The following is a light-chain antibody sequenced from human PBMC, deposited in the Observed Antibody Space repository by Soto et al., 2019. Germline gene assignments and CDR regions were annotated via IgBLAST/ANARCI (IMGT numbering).Light chain of an antibody. V-gene: IGKV1-33*01. CDR2: AAS. J-gene: IGKJ4*01. Sequence: DIQMTQSPSSLSASVGDRVTITCQASQDISDYLNGYQQRPGKAPKLLIYAASNLETRVPSRFSGSGSGTFFTLTITSLQPEDFATYYCQQYDSLPLTFGGGTKVDIK. CDR3: QQYDSLPLT. CDR1: QDISDY.